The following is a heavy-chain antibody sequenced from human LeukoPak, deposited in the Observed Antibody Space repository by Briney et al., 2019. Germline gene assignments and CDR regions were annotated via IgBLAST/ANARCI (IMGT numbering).Heavy chain of an antibody. D-gene: IGHD2-15*01. CDR3: ARTYCSGGSCHFDY. CDR1: GGSIRSYY. Sequence: NTSKTLSLTCTVSGGSIRSYYWSWIRQPPGKGLEWVGYIFYSGTTDSNPSLKSRVTISVDTSKNQFSLKLSSVTAADTAVYYCARTYCSGGSCHFDYWGQGTLVTVSS. CDR2: IFYSGTT. J-gene: IGHJ4*02. V-gene: IGHV4-59*08.